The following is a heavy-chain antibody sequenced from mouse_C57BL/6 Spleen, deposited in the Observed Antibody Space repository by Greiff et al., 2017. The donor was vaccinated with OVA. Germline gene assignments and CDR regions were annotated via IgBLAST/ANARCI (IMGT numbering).Heavy chain of an antibody. Sequence: DVQLQESGPGMVKPSQSLSLTCTVTGYSITSGYDWHWIRHFPGNKLEWMGYISYSGSTNYNPSLKSRISITHDTSKNHFFLKLNSVTTEDTATYYCARNYGTLNYFDYWGQGTTLTVSS. J-gene: IGHJ2*01. V-gene: IGHV3-1*01. CDR3: ARNYGTLNYFDY. D-gene: IGHD2-1*01. CDR1: GYSITSGYD. CDR2: ISYSGST.